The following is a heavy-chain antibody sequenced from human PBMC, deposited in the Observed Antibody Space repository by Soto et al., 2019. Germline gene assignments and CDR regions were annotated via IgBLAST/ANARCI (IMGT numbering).Heavy chain of an antibody. CDR1: GVTFSSYD. CDR3: ARGGIPTGYGLDV. J-gene: IGHJ6*02. D-gene: IGHD6-13*01. V-gene: IGHV3-13*04. CDR2: IGIADNR. Sequence: PGGSLRLSCAASGVTFSSYDMHWVRPGTGQGLEWVSTIGIADNRYYLSSVKGRFTSSRDDDDNSLYLQMNSLKAGDTAVYYCARGGIPTGYGLDVWGQGTTVTVSS.